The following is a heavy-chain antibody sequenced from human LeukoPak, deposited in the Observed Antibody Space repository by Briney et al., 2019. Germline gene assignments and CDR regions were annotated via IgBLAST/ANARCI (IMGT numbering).Heavy chain of an antibody. Sequence: PSETLSLTCTVSGGSISSYYWSWIRQPPGKGLEWIGYIYYSGSTNYNPSLKSRVTISLDTSKNQFSLKLSSVTAADTAVYYCARSASYYYDSSGYYPANAFDIWGQGTMVSVSS. J-gene: IGHJ3*02. CDR1: GGSISSYY. V-gene: IGHV4-59*01. CDR3: ARSASYYYDSSGYYPANAFDI. CDR2: IYYSGST. D-gene: IGHD3-22*01.